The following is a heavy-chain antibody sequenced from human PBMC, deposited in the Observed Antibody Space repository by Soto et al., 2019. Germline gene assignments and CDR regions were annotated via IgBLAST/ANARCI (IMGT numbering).Heavy chain of an antibody. CDR1: GYTFTSYG. J-gene: IGHJ4*02. CDR2: MSAYNGNR. D-gene: IGHD2-2*02. CDR3: GTHVLVVLPAAIPNSNFASGPLDY. Sequence: GASVKVSCRASGYTFTSYGSSWVRQAPGQGLEWMGWMSAYNGNRSYAQKLQGRVTMTTDTSTSRAYMELRSRRGDDTAVYYCGTHVLVVLPAAIPNSNFASGPLDYWGQGTLVTVSS. V-gene: IGHV1-18*04.